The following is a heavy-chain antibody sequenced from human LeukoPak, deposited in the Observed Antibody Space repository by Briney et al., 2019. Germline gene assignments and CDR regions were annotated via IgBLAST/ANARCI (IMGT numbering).Heavy chain of an antibody. J-gene: IGHJ4*02. V-gene: IGHV1-18*01. CDR3: ARVPGYYDSSGYVSLDY. CDR2: ISAYNGNT. D-gene: IGHD3-22*01. Sequence: ASVKVSCKASGYTFTSYGISWVRQAPGQGLEWMGWISAYNGNTNYAQKLQGRVTMTTDTSTSTAYTELRSLRSDDTAVYYCARVPGYYDSSGYVSLDYWGQGTLVTVSS. CDR1: GYTFTSYG.